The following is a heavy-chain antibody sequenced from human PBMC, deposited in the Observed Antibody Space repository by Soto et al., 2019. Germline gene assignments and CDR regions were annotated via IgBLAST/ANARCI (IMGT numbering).Heavy chain of an antibody. D-gene: IGHD2-8*01. J-gene: IGHJ6*03. V-gene: IGHV3-30*18. CDR3: ANDLAGCTYCPNKYYYYMDV. Sequence: QVEVVESGGGVVQSGGSLRLSCVASGFTFRSYGMHWVRQAPGKGLEWVAVISYDGSNKYYADSVKGRFTISRDNSKTTFYLQMTSLKAEDTALYYCANDLAGCTYCPNKYYYYMDVWGKGTAVTVSS. CDR2: ISYDGSNK. CDR1: GFTFRSYG.